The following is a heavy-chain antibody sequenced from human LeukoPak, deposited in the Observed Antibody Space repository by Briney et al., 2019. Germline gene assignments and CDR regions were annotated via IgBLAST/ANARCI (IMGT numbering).Heavy chain of an antibody. D-gene: IGHD3-16*01. J-gene: IGHJ4*02. CDR2: FYNSGSS. V-gene: IGHV4-59*01. CDR3: TRGAGWLIDY. Sequence: TETLSLTCTVSGGSISDYYRGWIRQPPGKGLEWIGYFYNSGSSTYNPSLKSRVTISVDTSKEQFSLKVNSVTAADTAVYYCTRGAGWLIDYWGQGILVTVSS. CDR1: GGSISDYY.